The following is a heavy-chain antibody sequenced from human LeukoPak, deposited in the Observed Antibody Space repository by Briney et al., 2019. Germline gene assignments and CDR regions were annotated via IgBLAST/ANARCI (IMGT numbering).Heavy chain of an antibody. CDR2: IYPGDSDT. Sequence: XYWXXWXRQMPGXGLXWMGIIYPGDSDTRYSPSFQGQVTISADKSISXAYLQWSSLKAADTAIYYCXXXXXXXXXSXXXXDYWGQXTXVTVSS. CDR3: XXXXXXXXXSXXXXDY. CDR1: XYW. J-gene: IGHJ4*02. V-gene: IGHV5-51*01.